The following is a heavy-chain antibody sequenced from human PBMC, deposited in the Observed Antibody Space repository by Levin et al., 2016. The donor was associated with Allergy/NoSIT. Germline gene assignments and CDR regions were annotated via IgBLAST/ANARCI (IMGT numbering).Heavy chain of an antibody. J-gene: IGHJ6*02. D-gene: IGHD5-12*01. CDR3: AREIVATNLYYYYGMDV. V-gene: IGHV2-26*01. Sequence: WIRQPPGKALEWLAHIFSNDEKSYSTSLKSRLTISKDTSKSQVVLTMTNMDPVDTATYYCAREIVATNLYYYYGMDVWGQGTTVTVSS. CDR2: IFSNDEK.